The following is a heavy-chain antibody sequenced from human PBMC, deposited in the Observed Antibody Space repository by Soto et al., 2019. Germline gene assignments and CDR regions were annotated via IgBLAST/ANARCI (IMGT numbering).Heavy chain of an antibody. CDR2: IDWDGDI. V-gene: IGHV2-70*17. D-gene: IGHD4-17*01. CDR3: ERIHPAYNDYPTVLAL. J-gene: IGHJ6*02. Sequence: KSGPTLVNPTQTLTLTCTFSGFSFVTEGVCVNWICQPPGKALEWLARIDWDGDIFYNTALKTRLTISKDTSKNKVVLSLTNVDHMDTATYYCERIHPAYNDYPTVLALWGQGITVTVSS. CDR1: GFSFVTEGVC.